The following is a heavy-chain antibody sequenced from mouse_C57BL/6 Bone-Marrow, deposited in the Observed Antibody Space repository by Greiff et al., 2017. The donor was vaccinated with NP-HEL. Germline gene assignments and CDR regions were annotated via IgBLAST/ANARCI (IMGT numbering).Heavy chain of an antibody. CDR2: INPSSGYT. J-gene: IGHJ2*01. D-gene: IGHD2-3*01. CDR1: GYTFTSYT. CDR3: ARYEGRDYFDY. V-gene: IGHV1-4*01. Sequence: VKLMESGAELARPGASVKMSCKASGYTFTSYTMHWVKQRPGQGLEWIGYINPSSGYTKYIQKFKDKATLTADKSSSTAYMQLSSLTSEDSAVYYCARYEGRDYFDYWGQGTTLTVSS.